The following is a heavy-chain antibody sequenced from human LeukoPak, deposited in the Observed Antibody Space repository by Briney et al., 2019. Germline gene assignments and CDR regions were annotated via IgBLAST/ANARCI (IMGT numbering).Heavy chain of an antibody. J-gene: IGHJ4*02. V-gene: IGHV3-64*01. Sequence: GGSLRLSSAASGFTFSSYAMHWVRQAPGKGLEYVSAISSNGGSTYYANSVKGRFTISRDNSKNTLYLQMGSLRAEDMAVYYCARSTGAHPFDYWGQGTLVTVSS. CDR3: ARSTGAHPFDY. CDR1: GFTFSSYA. CDR2: ISSNGGST. D-gene: IGHD1-14*01.